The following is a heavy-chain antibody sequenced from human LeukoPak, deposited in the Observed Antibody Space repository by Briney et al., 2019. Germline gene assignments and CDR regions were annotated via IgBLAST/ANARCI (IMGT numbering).Heavy chain of an antibody. V-gene: IGHV3-23*01. CDR3: AKTRQLVFPNWFDP. D-gene: IGHD6-6*01. J-gene: IGHJ5*02. Sequence: GGSLRLSCAASGFTFSSYSMNWVRQAPGKGLEWVSAISGSGGSTYYADSVKGRFTISRDNSKNTLYLQMNSLRAEDTAVYYCAKTRQLVFPNWFDPWGQGTLVTVSS. CDR1: GFTFSSYS. CDR2: ISGSGGST.